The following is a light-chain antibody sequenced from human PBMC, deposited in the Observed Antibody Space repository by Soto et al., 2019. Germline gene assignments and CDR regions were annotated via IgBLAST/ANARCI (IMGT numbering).Light chain of an antibody. CDR3: QQRANWPLTT. CDR2: GAS. J-gene: IGKJ5*01. Sequence: EIVMTQSPATLSVSPGERATLSCRASQSVSSNLAWYQQKPGQAPRLLIYGASSRATGIPDRFSGSGSGTDFTLTISSLEPEDFAVYYCQQRANWPLTTFGHGTRLEIK. CDR1: QSVSSN. V-gene: IGKV3-11*01.